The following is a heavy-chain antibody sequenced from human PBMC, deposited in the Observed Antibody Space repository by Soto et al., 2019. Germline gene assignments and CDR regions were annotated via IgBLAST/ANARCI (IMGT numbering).Heavy chain of an antibody. Sequence: EVQLLESGGGLVQSGGSLRLSCAASGFTFSSYVMSWVRQAPGKGLEWVSSISGSGGSTYYADSVKGRFTISRDNCKSSVYLQRNGPGGKDTAVDYWAKYVGDGRRQGWGGRDYWGQGTLFTVSS. CDR3: AKYVGDGRRQGWGGRDY. V-gene: IGHV3-23*01. J-gene: IGHJ4*02. D-gene: IGHD3-16*01. CDR2: ISGSGGST. CDR1: GFTFSSYV.